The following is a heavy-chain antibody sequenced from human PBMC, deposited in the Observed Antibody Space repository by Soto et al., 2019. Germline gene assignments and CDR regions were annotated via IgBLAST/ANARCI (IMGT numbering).Heavy chain of an antibody. J-gene: IGHJ3*02. D-gene: IGHD3-10*01. CDR2: ISDGGDLT. CDR3: ARRVIGSSRAFDI. Sequence: PGGCLRLSCAASGFAFTGHPMSWVRQAPEKGLEWVAGISDGGDLTYNADSVKGRFTISRDNSRNTLYLQMNSLRAEDTAVYYCARRVIGSSRAFDIWGQGTMVTVSS. V-gene: IGHV3-23*01. CDR1: GFAFTGHP.